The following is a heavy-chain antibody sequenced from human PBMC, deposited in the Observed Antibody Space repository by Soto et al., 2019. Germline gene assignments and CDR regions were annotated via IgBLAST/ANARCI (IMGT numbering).Heavy chain of an antibody. D-gene: IGHD2-21*01. CDR2: MSYSGTT. J-gene: IGHJ3*02. Sequence: SETLSLTCTVSGGSISSSDYFWGWIRQLPGKGLEWIAYMSYSGTTHYNPSLKTRVIISLDTSTNQFSLKLSSVTAADTAVYLCARYCSGGDCKYAFDIWGQGTMVTVSS. CDR3: ARYCSGGDCKYAFDI. CDR1: GGSISSSDYF. V-gene: IGHV4-31*03.